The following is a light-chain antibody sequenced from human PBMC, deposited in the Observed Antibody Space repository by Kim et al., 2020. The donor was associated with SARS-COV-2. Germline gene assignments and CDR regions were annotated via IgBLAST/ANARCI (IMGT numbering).Light chain of an antibody. CDR2: DTS. CDR1: QTVYTD. J-gene: IGKJ4*01. V-gene: IGKV3-11*01. CDR3: QQRWRWPLT. Sequence: IVLTQSPVTLSLSPGERATLSCRASQTVYTDLAWYQHKSGQAPRLLIYDTSNRAPATPARFSGSGSGTDFTLTIDTLEAEDVAVYYCQQRWRWPLTFGGGTKLEIK.